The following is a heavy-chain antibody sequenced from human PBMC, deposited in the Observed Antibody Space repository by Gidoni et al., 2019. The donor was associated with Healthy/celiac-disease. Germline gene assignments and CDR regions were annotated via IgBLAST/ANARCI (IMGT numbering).Heavy chain of an antibody. CDR3: TRDPRGYYGSGPGFDY. CDR1: GFTFGDYA. Sequence: EVQLVESGGGLVQPGRSLRLSCTASGFTFGDYAMSWVRQAPGKGLEWVGFIRSKAYGGTTEYAASVKGRFTISRDDSKSIAYLQMNSLKTEDTAVYYCTRDPRGYYGSGPGFDYWGQGTLVTVSS. D-gene: IGHD3-10*01. CDR2: IRSKAYGGTT. V-gene: IGHV3-49*04. J-gene: IGHJ4*02.